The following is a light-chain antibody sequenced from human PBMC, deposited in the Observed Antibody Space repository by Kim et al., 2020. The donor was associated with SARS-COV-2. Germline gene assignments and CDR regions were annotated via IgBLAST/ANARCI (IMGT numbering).Light chain of an antibody. CDR3: LQHNSYPRT. CDR1: QGINNS. J-gene: IGKJ4*01. CDR2: AAS. V-gene: IGKV1-17*03. Sequence: ASVGGRVTITCPASQGINNSLAWFQQKPGKVPKLLIYAASSLQSGVPSRFSGSGSGTEFTLTISSLQPEDFATYYCLQHNSYPRTFGGGTKVDIK.